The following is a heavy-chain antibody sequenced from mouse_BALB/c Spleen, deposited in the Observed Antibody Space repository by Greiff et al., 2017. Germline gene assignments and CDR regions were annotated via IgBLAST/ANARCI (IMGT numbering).Heavy chain of an antibody. CDR3: ARGGYHAMDY. V-gene: IGHV5-9-4*01. J-gene: IGHJ4*01. CDR1: GFTFSSYA. CDR2: ISSGGSYT. Sequence: EVQRVESGGGLVKPGGSLKLSCAASGFTFSSYAMSWVRQSPEKRLEWVAEISSGGSYTYYPDTVTGRFTISRDNAKNTLYLEMSSLRSEDTAMYYCARGGYHAMDYWGQGTSVTVSS.